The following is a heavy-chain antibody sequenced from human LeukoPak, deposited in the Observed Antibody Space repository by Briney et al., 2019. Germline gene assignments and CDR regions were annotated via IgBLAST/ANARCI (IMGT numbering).Heavy chain of an antibody. CDR2: IYPGDSDT. Sequence: GGSLRLSCKGSGYSFTSYWIGWVRQMPGKGLEWMGIIYPGDSDTRYSPSFQGQVTISADKSISTAYLQWSSLKASDTAMYYRARQSSGWYLGDYWGQGTLVTVSS. D-gene: IGHD6-19*01. J-gene: IGHJ4*02. CDR1: GYSFTSYW. V-gene: IGHV5-51*01. CDR3: ARQSSGWYLGDY.